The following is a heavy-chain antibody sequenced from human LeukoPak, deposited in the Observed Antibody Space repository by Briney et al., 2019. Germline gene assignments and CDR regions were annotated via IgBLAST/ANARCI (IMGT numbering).Heavy chain of an antibody. V-gene: IGHV3-21*01. D-gene: IGHD2-21*02. CDR1: GFTFINYS. Sequence: GGSLRLSCAASGFTFINYSMNWVRQAPGKGLEWVSSISGSSTYIYYADSLKGRFTISRDNAKNSLYLQMNSLRAEDTAVYYCARGNYYCGGDCYTAEYFQHWGQGTLVTVSS. J-gene: IGHJ1*01. CDR3: ARGNYYCGGDCYTAEYFQH. CDR2: ISGSSTYI.